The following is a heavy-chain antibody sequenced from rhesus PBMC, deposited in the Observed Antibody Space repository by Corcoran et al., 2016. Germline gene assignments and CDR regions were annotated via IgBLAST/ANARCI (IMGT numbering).Heavy chain of an antibody. V-gene: IGHV2S1*01. J-gene: IGHJ4*01. CDR2: IYGDDDK. CDR1: GFSLSTSGMG. CDR3: ARGPYD. D-gene: IGHD2-39*01. Sequence: QVTLKESGPALVKPTQTLTLTCTFSGFSLSTSGMGVGWIRQPPGKALEWLASIYGDDDKYYSTSLKSRLPISKDTSKNQVVLTMTNMDPVDTATYYCARGPYDWGQGVLVTISS.